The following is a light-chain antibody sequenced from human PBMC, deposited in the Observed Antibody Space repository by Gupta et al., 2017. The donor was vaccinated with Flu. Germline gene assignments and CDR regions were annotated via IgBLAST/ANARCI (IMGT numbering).Light chain of an antibody. V-gene: IGLV2-14*01. CDR2: QGS. CDR1: SSDVGGHNL. J-gene: IGLJ1*01. CDR3: SSYTSTGTRV. Sequence: QSALTQPASVSGSTGQSITITCTGTSSDVGGHNLVSWYQQPPGTPPKLMIYQGSNRPSGVSNRFSASKSVNTSSLTISGLQAEDEAYYYCSSYTSTGTRVFGTGTKVTVL.